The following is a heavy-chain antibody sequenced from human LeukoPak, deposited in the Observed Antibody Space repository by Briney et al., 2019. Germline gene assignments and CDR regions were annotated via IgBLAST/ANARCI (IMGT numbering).Heavy chain of an antibody. D-gene: IGHD3-22*01. V-gene: IGHV3-21*01. CDR3: ARDTSYYDSSGYYDY. J-gene: IGHJ4*02. CDR2: ISSSSSYI. Sequence: GGSLRLSCAASGFTVSSNYMNWVRQAPGQGLEWVSSISSSSSYIYYADSVKGRFTISRDNAKNSLYLQMNSLRAEDTAVYYCARDTSYYDSSGYYDYWGQGTLVTVSS. CDR1: GFTVSSNY.